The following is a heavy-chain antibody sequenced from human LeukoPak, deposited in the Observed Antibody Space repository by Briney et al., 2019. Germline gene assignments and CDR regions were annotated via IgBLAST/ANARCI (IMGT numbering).Heavy chain of an antibody. CDR1: GYTFTGYY. Sequence: ASVKVSCKASGYTFTGYYMHWVRQALGQGLEWMGWINPNSGGTNYAQKFQGRVTMTRDTSISTAYMELSRLRSDDTAVYYCAKPPLVGATLFSSYYFDYWGQGTLVTVSS. CDR2: INPNSGGT. V-gene: IGHV1-2*02. D-gene: IGHD1-26*01. CDR3: AKPPLVGATLFSSYYFDY. J-gene: IGHJ4*02.